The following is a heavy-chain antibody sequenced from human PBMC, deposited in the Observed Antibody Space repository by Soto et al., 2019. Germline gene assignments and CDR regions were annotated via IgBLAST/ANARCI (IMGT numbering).Heavy chain of an antibody. CDR2: INADSGDT. Sequence: QAHLVQSGAEVRKPGASVKVSCQALEHTSTIYYIHWVRQARGQGLEWMGWINADSGDTTYAEDFRVRVTFTRDTSTSTFHMELSRLRLDDTAMYVCATRDYDILTGYLHIWGQGTLITVSS. D-gene: IGHD3-9*01. V-gene: IGHV1-2*02. J-gene: IGHJ1*01. CDR1: EHTSTIYY. CDR3: ATRDYDILTGYLHI.